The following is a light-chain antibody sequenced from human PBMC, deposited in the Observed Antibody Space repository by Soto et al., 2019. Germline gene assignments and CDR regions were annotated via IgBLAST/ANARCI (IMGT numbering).Light chain of an antibody. CDR3: QQLGSYPIT. J-gene: IGKJ5*01. CDR2: AAS. V-gene: IGKV1-9*01. CDR1: QGISSY. Sequence: IQLTQSPSSLSASVGDRVTITCRASQGISSYLAWYQQEPGKAPKLLIYAASTLQSGVPSRVSGSGSGTDFTLTISSLQPEDFATYYCQQLGSYPITFGQGTRLDLK.